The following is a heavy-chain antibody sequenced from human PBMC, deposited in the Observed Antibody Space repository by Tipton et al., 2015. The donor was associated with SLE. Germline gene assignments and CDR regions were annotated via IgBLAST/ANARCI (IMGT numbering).Heavy chain of an antibody. J-gene: IGHJ6*03. CDR1: GGSISSWSYY. D-gene: IGHD6-19*01. V-gene: IGHV4-39*07. CDR3: ARSHSSGRDYYYYMDV. Sequence: TLSLTCTVSGGSISSWSYYWGWIRLPPGKGLEWIGSIFYSGSTDSNPSLKSRVTISMDTSTNQFSLRLSSVTAADTAVYYCARSHSSGRDYYYYMDVWGKGTTVTVS. CDR2: IFYSGST.